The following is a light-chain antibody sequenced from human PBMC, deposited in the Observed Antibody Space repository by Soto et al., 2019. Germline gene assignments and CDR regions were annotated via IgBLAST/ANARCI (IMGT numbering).Light chain of an antibody. J-gene: IGKJ5*01. CDR1: QSVSSN. CDR2: GAS. V-gene: IGKV3D-15*01. Sequence: EIVLTQSPATLSVSPGERATLSCRASQSVSSNLAWHQQRPGQAPRLLIYGASTRATGVPARFSGSGSGTEFTLTISSLQSEDFAVYYCQQYNNWPPITFGQGTRLEIK. CDR3: QQYNNWPPIT.